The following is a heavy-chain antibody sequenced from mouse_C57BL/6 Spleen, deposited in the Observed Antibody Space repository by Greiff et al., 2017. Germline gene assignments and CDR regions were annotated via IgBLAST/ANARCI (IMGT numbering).Heavy chain of an antibody. J-gene: IGHJ2*01. V-gene: IGHV1-64*01. CDR3: ARWGYYGSSRDY. CDR1: GYTFTSYW. Sequence: VQLQQPGAELVKPGASVKLSCKASGYTFTSYWMHWVKQRPGQGLEWIGMIHPNSGSTNYNEKFKSKATLTVDKSSSTAYMQLSSLTSEDSAVYYCARWGYYGSSRDYWGQGTTLTVSS. D-gene: IGHD1-1*01. CDR2: IHPNSGST.